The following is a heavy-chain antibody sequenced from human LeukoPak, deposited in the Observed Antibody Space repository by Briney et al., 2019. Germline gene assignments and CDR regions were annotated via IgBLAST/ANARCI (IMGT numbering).Heavy chain of an antibody. CDR2: INHSGST. J-gene: IGHJ5*02. CDR1: GGSFSGYY. V-gene: IGHV4-34*01. CDR3: ARGQTYYYGSGSYLRGNWFDP. D-gene: IGHD3-10*01. Sequence: PSETLSLTCAVYGGSFSGYYWSWIRQPPGKGLEWIGEINHSGSTNYNPSLKSRVTISVDTSKNQFSLKLSSVTAADTAVYYCARGQTYYYGSGSYLRGNWFDPWGQGTLVTVSS.